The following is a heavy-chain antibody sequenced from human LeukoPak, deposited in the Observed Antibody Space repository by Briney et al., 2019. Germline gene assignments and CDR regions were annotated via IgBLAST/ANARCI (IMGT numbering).Heavy chain of an antibody. D-gene: IGHD5-18*01. J-gene: IGHJ6*02. Sequence: APVKVSCKASGYTFTSYAISWVRQAPGQGLEWMGWISGYNGNTKYAQKVQGRVTMTTDTSTSTAYMELRSLRSDDTAVYYCARGYSYGSDYYYGMDVWGQGTTVTVSS. CDR3: ARGYSYGSDYYYGMDV. V-gene: IGHV1-18*01. CDR2: ISGYNGNT. CDR1: GYTFTSYA.